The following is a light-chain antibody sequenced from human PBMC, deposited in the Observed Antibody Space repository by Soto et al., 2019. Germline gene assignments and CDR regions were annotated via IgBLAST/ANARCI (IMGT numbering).Light chain of an antibody. Sequence: EIVLTQSPGTLSLSPGERATLSCRASQSVSSSYLAWYQQKPGQAPRLLIYGASSRATCIPDRFSGSGSGTNFTLTISRLEPEDFAVYYCQQYGISPRTFGQQNKVEIK. CDR3: QQYGISPRT. V-gene: IGKV3-20*01. J-gene: IGKJ1*01. CDR2: GAS. CDR1: QSVSSSY.